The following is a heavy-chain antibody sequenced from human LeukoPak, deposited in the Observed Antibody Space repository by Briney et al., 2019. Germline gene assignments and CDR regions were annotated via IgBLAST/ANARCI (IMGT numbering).Heavy chain of an antibody. CDR3: ARDGSFSSSWYPACFDY. CDR1: GGSISSSSYY. D-gene: IGHD6-13*01. V-gene: IGHV4-39*07. CDR2: IYYSGST. Sequence: SETLSLTCTVSGGSISSSSYYWGWIRQPPGKGLEWIGSIYYSGSTYYNPSLKSRVTISVDTSKNQFSLKLSSVTAADTAVYYCARDGSFSSSWYPACFDYWGQGTLVTVSS. J-gene: IGHJ4*02.